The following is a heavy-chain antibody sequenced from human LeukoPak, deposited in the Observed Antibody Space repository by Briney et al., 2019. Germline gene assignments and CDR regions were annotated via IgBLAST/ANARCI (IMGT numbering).Heavy chain of an antibody. J-gene: IGHJ4*02. CDR1: GFTFSSYA. D-gene: IGHD2-15*01. V-gene: IGHV3-21*01. Sequence: PGRSLRLSCAASGFTFSSYALHWVRQAPGKGLEWVSSITNSGVHTYYTDSLKGRFTISRDNANNSLYLQMNSLSAEDTAIYYCARQPQVAHFDYWGQGTPVSVSS. CDR3: ARQPQVAHFDY. CDR2: ITNSGVHT.